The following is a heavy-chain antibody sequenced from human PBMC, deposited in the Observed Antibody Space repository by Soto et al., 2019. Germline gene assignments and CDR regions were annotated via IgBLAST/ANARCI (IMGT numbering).Heavy chain of an antibody. CDR2: INHSGST. CDR3: ARESDSGSYYFDY. D-gene: IGHD3-10*01. J-gene: IGHJ4*02. Sequence: PSETLSLTCAVSGGYFSGYYWSWIRPPPGKGLEWIGEINHSGSTNYNPFLKSRVTISVDTSKNHFSLRMSSVTAADTAVYYCARESDSGSYYFDYWGRGTLVTVSA. CDR1: GGYFSGYY. V-gene: IGHV4-34*01.